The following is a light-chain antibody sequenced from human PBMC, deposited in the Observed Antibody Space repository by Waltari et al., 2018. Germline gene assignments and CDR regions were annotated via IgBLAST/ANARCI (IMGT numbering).Light chain of an antibody. CDR1: ALPKQY. J-gene: IGLJ3*02. V-gene: IGLV3-25*03. Sequence: SSELTQPPSVSVSPGQTATISCSGDALPKQYVYWYQQRPGQAPLLVLYKDKERPSGIRERCAGSTSGTIVTLTIGGARAEDEADYYCQSVDVGGSAVFGGGTKLTVL. CDR3: QSVDVGGSAV. CDR2: KDK.